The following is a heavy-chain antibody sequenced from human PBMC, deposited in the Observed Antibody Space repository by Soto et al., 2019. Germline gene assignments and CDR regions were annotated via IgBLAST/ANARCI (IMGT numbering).Heavy chain of an antibody. D-gene: IGHD5-18*01. Sequence: GSLRLSCAGSGFTFSGYSMNWIRQAPGKGLEGISYIRTTPSVIVYADSVKGRFTISRDNAKNSMYLQMNSLTDEDTAVYYCARDHIYAFDNWGHGTPVTDSS. J-gene: IGHJ4*01. CDR1: GFTFSGYS. V-gene: IGHV3-48*02. CDR2: IRTTPSVI. CDR3: ARDHIYAFDN.